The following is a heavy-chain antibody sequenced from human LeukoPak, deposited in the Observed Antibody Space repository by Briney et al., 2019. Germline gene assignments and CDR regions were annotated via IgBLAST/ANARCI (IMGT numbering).Heavy chain of an antibody. CDR1: GGSFSGYY. CDR3: ATPGIAVAGTPFDY. D-gene: IGHD6-19*01. V-gene: IGHV4-34*01. J-gene: IGHJ4*02. CDR2: INHSGST. Sequence: SETLSLTCAVYGGSFSGYYWSWIRQPPGKGLEWIGEINHSGSTNYNPSLRSRVTISVDTSKNQFSLKLSSVTAADTAVYYCATPGIAVAGTPFDYWGQGTLVTVSS.